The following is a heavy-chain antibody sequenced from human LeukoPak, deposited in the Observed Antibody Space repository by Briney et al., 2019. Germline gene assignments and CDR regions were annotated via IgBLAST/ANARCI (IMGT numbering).Heavy chain of an antibody. V-gene: IGHV4-31*03. J-gene: IGHJ5*02. CDR2: IYYSGST. Sequence: PSETLSLTCTVSGGSISSGGYYWSWIRQHPGKGLEWIGFIYYSGSTYYNPSLKSRVTISVDTSKNQFSLKLSSVTAADTAVYYCARTCPQVAGPCNWFDPWGQGTLVTVSS. CDR3: ARTCPQVAGPCNWFDP. D-gene: IGHD6-19*01. CDR1: GGSISSGGYY.